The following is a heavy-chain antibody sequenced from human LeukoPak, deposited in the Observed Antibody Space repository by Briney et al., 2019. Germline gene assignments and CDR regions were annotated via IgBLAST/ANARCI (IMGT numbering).Heavy chain of an antibody. CDR1: GGSISNYY. V-gene: IGHV4-59*12. CDR2: IYYSGST. CDR3: ARGKRRLAAAAAYNCFDP. Sequence: SETLSLTCTVSGGSISNYYWSWIRQPPGKGLEWIGYIYYSGSTNYNPSLKSRVTISVDTSKNQFSLRLSSVTAADTAVYYCARGKRRLAAAAAYNCFDPWGQGTLVTVSS. J-gene: IGHJ5*02. D-gene: IGHD6-13*01.